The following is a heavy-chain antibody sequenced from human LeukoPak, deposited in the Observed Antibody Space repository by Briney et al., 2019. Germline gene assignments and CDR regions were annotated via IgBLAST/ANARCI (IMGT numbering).Heavy chain of an antibody. V-gene: IGHV3-43*02. D-gene: IGHD6-13*01. CDR2: ISGDGGST. J-gene: IGHJ4*02. CDR1: GFTFDDYA. CDR3: AKDGGPPGYSSSWYDY. Sequence: AGGSLRLSCAASGFTFDDYAMHWVRQAPGKGLEWVSLISGDGGSTYYADSVKGRFTISRDNSKNSLYLQMNSLRTEDTALYYCAKDGGPPGYSSSWYDYWGQGTLVTVSS.